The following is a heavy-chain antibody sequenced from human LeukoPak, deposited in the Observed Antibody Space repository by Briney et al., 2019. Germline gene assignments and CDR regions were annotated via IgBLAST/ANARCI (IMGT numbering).Heavy chain of an antibody. CDR2: IYPGDSDI. V-gene: IGHV5-51*01. J-gene: IGHJ6*03. Sequence: GGSLKISRKGSGYSFTNYWIGWVRQMPGKGLEWMGSIYPGDSDIRYRPSFQGQVTISADKSISTAYLQWSSLKASDTAMYYCARRASYYYYYMDVWGKGTTVTVSS. CDR3: ARRASYYYYYMDV. CDR1: GYSFTNYW.